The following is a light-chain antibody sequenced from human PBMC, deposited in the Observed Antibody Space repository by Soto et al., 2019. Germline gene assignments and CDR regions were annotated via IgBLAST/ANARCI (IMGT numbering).Light chain of an antibody. J-gene: IGKJ1*01. CDR3: QQYNFYRT. V-gene: IGKV1-5*01. CDR2: DAS. Sequence: DIQMTQSPSTLSASVGDRVTITCRASQSVTTWLAWYQQKPGKAPKLLIYDASTLESGVPSRFSGSGSGTEFTLTINSLQPDDFPTYYCQQYNFYRTFGQGTKVEIK. CDR1: QSVTTW.